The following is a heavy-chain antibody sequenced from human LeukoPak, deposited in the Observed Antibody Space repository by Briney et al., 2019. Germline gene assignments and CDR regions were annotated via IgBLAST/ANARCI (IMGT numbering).Heavy chain of an antibody. D-gene: IGHD3-22*01. CDR1: GFTFDDYA. CDR2: ISWNSGSI. J-gene: IGHJ4*02. Sequence: GRSLRLSCAASGFTFDDYAMHWVRQAPGKGLEWVSGISWNSGSIGHADSVKGRFTISRDNAKNTLYLQMNSLRAEDTAVYYCARSDYYDSSGYVYYFDYWGQGTLVTVSS. V-gene: IGHV3-9*01. CDR3: ARSDYYDSSGYVYYFDY.